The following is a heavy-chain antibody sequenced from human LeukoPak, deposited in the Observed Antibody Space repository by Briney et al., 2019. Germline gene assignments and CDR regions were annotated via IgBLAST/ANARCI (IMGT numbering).Heavy chain of an antibody. CDR3: ARESEGGTGTSCPDY. D-gene: IGHD2-2*01. CDR1: GFIFSSDD. J-gene: IGHJ4*02. CDR2: IQSNGRNK. V-gene: IGHV3-33*05. Sequence: PGGSLRLSCAASGFIFSSDDMHWVRQAPGKGLEWVAGIQSNGRNKYYVDSVKGRFAISRDNSKSTVYLQVNSLRVEDTALYYCARESEGGTGTSCPDYWGQGTLVTVSS.